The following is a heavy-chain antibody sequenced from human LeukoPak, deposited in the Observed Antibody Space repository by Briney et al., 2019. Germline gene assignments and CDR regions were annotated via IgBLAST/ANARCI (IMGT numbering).Heavy chain of an antibody. J-gene: IGHJ5*02. D-gene: IGHD4-23*01. CDR2: ISYDGSNK. CDR1: GFTFSSYG. CDR3: AKESYYGANDP. V-gene: IGHV3-30*18. Sequence: GGSLRLSCAASGFTFSSYGMHWVRQAPGKGLEWVAVISYDGSNKYYADSVKGRFTISRDNSKNTLYLQMNSLRAEDTAVYYCAKESYYGANDPWGQGTLVTVSS.